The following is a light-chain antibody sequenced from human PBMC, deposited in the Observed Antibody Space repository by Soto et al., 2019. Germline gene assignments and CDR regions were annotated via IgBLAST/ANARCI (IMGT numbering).Light chain of an antibody. CDR2: GAS. CDR3: QQRSNWPPN. V-gene: IGKV3-11*01. J-gene: IGKJ1*01. Sequence: EIVMTQSPATLSVSPVERATLSCRASQSVSSNVAWYQQIPGQTPRLLIYGASNRATGIPARFSGSGSGTDFTLTISSLEPEDFAVYYCQQRSNWPPNFGQGTRWIS. CDR1: QSVSSN.